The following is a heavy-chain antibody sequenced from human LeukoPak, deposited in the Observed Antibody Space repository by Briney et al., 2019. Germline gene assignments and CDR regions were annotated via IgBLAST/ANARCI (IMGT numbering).Heavy chain of an antibody. CDR3: AREVVVGLFQAFDI. CDR1: GYTITGYY. V-gene: IGHV1-2*02. J-gene: IGHJ3*02. Sequence: ASVKVSCKASGYTITGYYMHWVRQAPGQGLEWMGWINPNSGGTNYAQKFQGRVTMTRDTSISTAYMELSRLRSDDTAVYYCAREVVVGLFQAFDIWGQGTMVTVSS. CDR2: INPNSGGT. D-gene: IGHD2-2*01.